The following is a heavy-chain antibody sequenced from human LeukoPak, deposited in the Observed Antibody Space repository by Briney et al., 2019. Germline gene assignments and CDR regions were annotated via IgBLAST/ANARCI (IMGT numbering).Heavy chain of an antibody. J-gene: IGHJ3*02. CDR1: GFTFNSYG. V-gene: IGHV3-33*01. CDR2: IWVNGINK. CDR3: VRERGPFDAFHI. Sequence: GRSLRLSCAASGFTFNSYGMHWVRQAPGKGLEWVAVIWVNGINKYYTDSVRGRSTISRDNSKNTLYLEMNSLRAEDTAVYYCVRERGPFDAFHIWGQGTMVTVSS.